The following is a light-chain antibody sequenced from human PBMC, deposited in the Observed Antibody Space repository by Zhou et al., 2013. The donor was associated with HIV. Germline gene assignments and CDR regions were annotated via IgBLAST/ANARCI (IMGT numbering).Light chain of an antibody. J-gene: IGKJ1*01. CDR3: QQTYITPWT. V-gene: IGKV1-39*01. Sequence: DIQVTQSPSSLSASVGDRVTIACRASQTISTYLNWYQQKPGKAPKLLIYDGSRLQSGVPSRFSGSGSGTDFTLTISSLQPEDFATYFCQQTYITPWTFGQGTKVEIK. CDR1: QTISTY. CDR2: DGS.